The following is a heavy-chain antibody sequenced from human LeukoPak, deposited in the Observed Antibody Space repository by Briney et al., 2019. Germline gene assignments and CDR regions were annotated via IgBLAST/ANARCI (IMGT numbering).Heavy chain of an antibody. Sequence: ASVKVSCKASGYTFTSYDITWVRQATGQGLEWMGWMNPNSGNTGYAQKFQGRVTITRNTSISTAYMELSSLRSEDTAVYYCARASGYSYGYGTQGYWGQGTLVTVSS. J-gene: IGHJ4*02. CDR1: GYTFTSYD. CDR3: ARASGYSYGYGTQGY. D-gene: IGHD5-18*01. V-gene: IGHV1-8*03. CDR2: MNPNSGNT.